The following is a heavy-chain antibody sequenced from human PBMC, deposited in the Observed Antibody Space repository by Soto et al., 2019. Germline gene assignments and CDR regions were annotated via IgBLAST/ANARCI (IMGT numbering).Heavy chain of an antibody. CDR1: GFTFSSYA. V-gene: IGHV3-30-3*01. D-gene: IGHD5-12*01. CDR2: ISYDGSNK. J-gene: IGHJ4*02. CDR3: ARDSLNSGLDY. Sequence: GGSLRLSCAASGFTFSSYAMHWVRQAPGKGLEWVAVISYDGSNKYYADSVKGRFTISRDNSKNTLYLQMNSLRAEDTAVYYCARDSLNSGLDYWGQGTLVTVSS.